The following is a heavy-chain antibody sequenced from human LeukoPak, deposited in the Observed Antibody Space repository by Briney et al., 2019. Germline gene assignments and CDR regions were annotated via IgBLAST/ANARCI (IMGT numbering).Heavy chain of an antibody. Sequence: GTSLRLSCAASGFTFSNYGMHWVRQAPGKGLEWVAGIWYDGGYKYYADSVKGRFTISRDNSKNTLFLQMDSVRAEDRAVYYCARNYYDSSGYQESTFNYWGQGTLVTVSS. CDR1: GFTFSNYG. J-gene: IGHJ4*02. D-gene: IGHD3-22*01. CDR2: IWYDGGYK. V-gene: IGHV3-33*01. CDR3: ARNYYDSSGYQESTFNY.